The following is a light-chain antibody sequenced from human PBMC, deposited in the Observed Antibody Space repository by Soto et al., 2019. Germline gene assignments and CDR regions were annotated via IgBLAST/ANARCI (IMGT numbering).Light chain of an antibody. CDR1: SSDVGYYKY. V-gene: IGLV2-14*01. CDR3: SSYTTSSTLI. CDR2: EVN. J-gene: IGLJ2*01. Sequence: QSALTQPASVSGSPGQSITITCTGSSSDVGYYKYVSWYQQHAGKAPKLIIFEVNNRPSGISNRFSGSKSGNTASLTISGLQAEDEADYWCSSYTTSSTLIFGEGTQLTV.